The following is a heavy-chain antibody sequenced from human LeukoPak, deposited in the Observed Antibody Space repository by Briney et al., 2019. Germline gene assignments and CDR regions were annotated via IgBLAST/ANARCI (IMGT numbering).Heavy chain of an antibody. D-gene: IGHD2-15*01. CDR3: ARCGWSTAYYYHGMDV. CDR1: GGSFSGYY. CDR2: INHSGST. J-gene: IGHJ6*02. V-gene: IGHV4-34*01. Sequence: PSETLSLTCAVYGGSFSGYYWSWIRQPPGKGLEWIGEINHSGSTNYNPSLKSRVTISVDTSKSQFSLKLSPVTAADTAVYYCARCGWSTAYYYHGMDVWGQGTTVTVSS.